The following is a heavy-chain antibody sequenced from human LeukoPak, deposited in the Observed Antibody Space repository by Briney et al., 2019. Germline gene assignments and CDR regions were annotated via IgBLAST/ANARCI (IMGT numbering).Heavy chain of an antibody. CDR3: ARDTEYCSSTSCYGWFDP. Sequence: PSETLPLTCTVSGGSISSGSYYWSWIRQPAGKGLEWIGRIYTSGSTNYNPSLKSRVTISVDTSKNQFSLKLSSVTAADTAVYYCARDTEYCSSTSCYGWFDPWGQGTLVTVSS. J-gene: IGHJ5*02. D-gene: IGHD2-2*01. CDR2: IYTSGST. V-gene: IGHV4-61*02. CDR1: GGSISSGSYY.